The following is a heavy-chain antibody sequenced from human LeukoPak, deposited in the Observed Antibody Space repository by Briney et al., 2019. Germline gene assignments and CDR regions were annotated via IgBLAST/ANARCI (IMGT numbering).Heavy chain of an antibody. CDR3: ASLNYYGSGSYPANWFDP. J-gene: IGHJ5*02. D-gene: IGHD3-10*01. CDR2: IIPILGIA. Sequence: SVKVSCKASGGTFSSYAISWVRQAPGQGLEWMGRIIPILGIANYARKFQGRVTITADKSTSTAYMELSSLRSEDTAVYYCASLNYYGSGSYPANWFDPWGQGTLVTVSS. V-gene: IGHV1-69*04. CDR1: GGTFSSYA.